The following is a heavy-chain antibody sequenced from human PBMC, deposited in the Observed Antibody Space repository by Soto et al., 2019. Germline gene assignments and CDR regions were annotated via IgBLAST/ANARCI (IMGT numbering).Heavy chain of an antibody. J-gene: IGHJ5*02. V-gene: IGHV3-33*01. CDR1: GFTFSSYG. CDR2: IWYDGSNK. CDR3: ARDRRPVRLKDIVVVPAAMEEANGFDP. Sequence: QVQLVESGGGVVQPGRSLRLSCAASGFTFSSYGMHWVRQAPGKGLEWVAVIWYDGSNKYYADSVKGRFTISRDNSKNTLYLQMNSLRAEDTAVYYCARDRRPVRLKDIVVVPAAMEEANGFDPWGQGTLVTVSS. D-gene: IGHD2-2*01.